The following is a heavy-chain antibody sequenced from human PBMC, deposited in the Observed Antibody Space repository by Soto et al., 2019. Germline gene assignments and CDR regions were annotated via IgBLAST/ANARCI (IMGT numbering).Heavy chain of an antibody. V-gene: IGHV3-33*01. CDR1: GFTISTHG. Sequence: QVQLVESGGGVVQPGTSLRLSCAASGFTISTHGMHWVRQAPGKGLEWVANIWYDGSNRFYADSVKGRFTISKDNSKNTLSLQMSSLRAEDTAVYYCAAATTWNFHFHYWGQGTQVTVSS. CDR2: IWYDGSNR. CDR3: AAATTWNFHFHY. D-gene: IGHD1-7*01. J-gene: IGHJ4*02.